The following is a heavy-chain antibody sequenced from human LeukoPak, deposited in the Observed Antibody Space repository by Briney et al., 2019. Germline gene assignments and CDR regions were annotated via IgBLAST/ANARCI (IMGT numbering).Heavy chain of an antibody. CDR3: AKVAGWDLLKDAFDI. Sequence: GRSLRLSCAASRFTFSSYGIHWVRQAPGKGLEWVAVISYDGSNKYSADSVKGRFTISRDNSKNTLYLQMNSLRAEDTAVYYCAKVAGWDLLKDAFDIWGRGTMVTVSS. CDR1: RFTFSSYG. D-gene: IGHD6-19*01. V-gene: IGHV3-30*18. CDR2: ISYDGSNK. J-gene: IGHJ3*02.